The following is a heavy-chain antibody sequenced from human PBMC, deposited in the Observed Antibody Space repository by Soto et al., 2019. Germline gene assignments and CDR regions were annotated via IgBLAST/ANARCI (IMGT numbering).Heavy chain of an antibody. CDR3: ARGVDYGDYVGSWFDP. CDR1: GYTFTSYG. V-gene: IGHV1-18*01. Sequence: ASVKVSCKASGYTFTSYGISWVRQAPGQGLEWMGWISAYNGNTNYAQKLQGRVTMTTDTSTSTAYMELRSLRSDDTAVFYCARGVDYGDYVGSWFDPWGQGTLVTVSS. D-gene: IGHD4-17*01. J-gene: IGHJ5*02. CDR2: ISAYNGNT.